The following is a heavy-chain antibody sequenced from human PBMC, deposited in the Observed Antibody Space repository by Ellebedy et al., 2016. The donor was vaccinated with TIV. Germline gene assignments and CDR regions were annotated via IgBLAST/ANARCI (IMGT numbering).Heavy chain of an antibody. CDR3: ARDDWGPAGP. D-gene: IGHD3-9*01. Sequence: PGGSLRLSCAVSGFTFSSYWMSWVRQAPGKGLEWVANIKEDGSERYYVDSVKGRFTISRDNAKNSLYLQMDSLRVEDTALYYCARDDWGPAGPWGQGTLVTVSS. CDR2: IKEDGSER. J-gene: IGHJ5*02. CDR1: GFTFSSYW. V-gene: IGHV3-7*03.